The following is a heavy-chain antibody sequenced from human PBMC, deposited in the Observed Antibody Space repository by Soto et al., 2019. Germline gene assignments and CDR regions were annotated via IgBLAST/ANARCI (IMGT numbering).Heavy chain of an antibody. Sequence: NPSETLSLTCAVYGGSFSGYYWSWIRQPPGKGLEWIGEINHSGSTNYNPSLKSRVTISVDTSKNQFSLKLSSVTAADTAVYYCARAQTLRSGSYLMFVDYFDYWGQGTLVTVSS. CDR1: GGSFSGYY. V-gene: IGHV4-34*01. D-gene: IGHD1-26*01. J-gene: IGHJ4*02. CDR3: ARAQTLRSGSYLMFVDYFDY. CDR2: INHSGST.